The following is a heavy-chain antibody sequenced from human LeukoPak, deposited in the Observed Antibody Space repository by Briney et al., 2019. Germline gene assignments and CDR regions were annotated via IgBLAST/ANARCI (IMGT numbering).Heavy chain of an antibody. V-gene: IGHV4-4*07. D-gene: IGHD4-17*01. Sequence: SETLSLTCNVSGASISDYYLSWIRQSAGKGLEWIGRIYAAETDFNPSLKIRVTMSIDKSKNQFSLKMRSVTAEDTAVYYCARYDYGDYDLLTWFDPWGQGTLVTVSS. CDR2: IYAAET. CDR1: GASISDYY. CDR3: ARYDYGDYDLLTWFDP. J-gene: IGHJ5*02.